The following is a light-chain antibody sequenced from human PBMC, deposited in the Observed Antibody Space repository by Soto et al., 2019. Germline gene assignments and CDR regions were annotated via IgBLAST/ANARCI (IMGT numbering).Light chain of an antibody. Sequence: QSALTQPPSASGSPGQSVTISCTGTSSDVGGYNYVSWYQQHPGKAPKLMIYEVSKRPSGVPDRFSGSKSGNTASLTVSGLQAEDEADSHCTSYAGSNTLVFGGGTKVTVL. V-gene: IGLV2-8*01. J-gene: IGLJ2*01. CDR1: SSDVGGYNY. CDR3: TSYAGSNTLV. CDR2: EVS.